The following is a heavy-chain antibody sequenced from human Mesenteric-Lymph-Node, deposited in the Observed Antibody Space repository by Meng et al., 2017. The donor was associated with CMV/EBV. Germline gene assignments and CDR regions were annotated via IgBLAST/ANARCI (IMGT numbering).Heavy chain of an antibody. V-gene: IGHV4-59*01. CDR2: IYYTGNT. J-gene: IGHJ4*02. D-gene: IGHD3-3*01. Sequence: SETLSLTCTVSGGSISGYYWSWIRQAPGQGLEWIGYIYYTGNTEYNPSLKSRLTISVDTSRNQFSLRLGSVTAADTAVYYCARERGRDYDFWSGQSGALDYWGQGTLVTVSS. CDR3: ARERGRDYDFWSGQSGALDY. CDR1: GGSISGYY.